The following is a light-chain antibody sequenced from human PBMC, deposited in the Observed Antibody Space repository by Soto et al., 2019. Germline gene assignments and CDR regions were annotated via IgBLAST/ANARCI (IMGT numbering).Light chain of an antibody. Sequence: QSVLTQPASVSGSPGQSITISCTGTSGDVGSYSPVSWYQQLPGKAPKFMIYDVSNRPSGVSNRFSGSKSGNTASLTISGLQAEDEADYYCSSYTTSNTRQIVFGTGTKVTVL. CDR1: SGDVGSYSP. J-gene: IGLJ1*01. V-gene: IGLV2-14*02. CDR2: DVS. CDR3: SSYTTSNTRQIV.